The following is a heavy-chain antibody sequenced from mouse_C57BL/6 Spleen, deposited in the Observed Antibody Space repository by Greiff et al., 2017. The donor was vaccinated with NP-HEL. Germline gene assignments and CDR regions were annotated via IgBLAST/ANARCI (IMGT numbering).Heavy chain of an antibody. V-gene: IGHV1-62-2*01. D-gene: IGHD2-2*01. CDR1: GYTFTEYT. CDR2: FYPGSGSI. J-gene: IGHJ4*01. CDR3: ARHEDVGYDGDYYAMDY. Sequence: VQLQQSGAELVKPGASVKLSCKASGYTFTEYTIHWVKQRSGQGLEWIGWFYPGSGSIKYNEKFKDKATLTADKSSSTVYMELSRLTSEDSAVYFCARHEDVGYDGDYYAMDYWGQGTSVTVSS.